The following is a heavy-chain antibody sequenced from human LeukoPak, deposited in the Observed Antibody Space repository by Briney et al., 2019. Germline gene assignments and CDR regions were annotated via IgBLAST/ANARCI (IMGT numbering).Heavy chain of an antibody. J-gene: IGHJ6*02. CDR2: MNPNSGNT. V-gene: IGHV1-8*01. CDR3: ARVLLEPNYYYYGMDV. Sequence: ASVKVSCKASGYTFTSYDINWVRQATGQGLEWMGWMNPNSGNTGYAQKFQGRVTMTRNTSISTAYMELSSLRSEDTAVYYCARVLLEPNYYYYGMDVWGQGTTVTVSS. CDR1: GYTFTSYD. D-gene: IGHD2-15*01.